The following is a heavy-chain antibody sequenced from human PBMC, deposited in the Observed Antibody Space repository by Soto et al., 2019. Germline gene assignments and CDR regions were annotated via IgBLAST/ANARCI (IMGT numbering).Heavy chain of an antibody. CDR3: ASSYGSGYRAFDY. CDR1: GDTFTFYS. V-gene: IGHV1-69*02. J-gene: IGHJ4*02. D-gene: IGHD3-10*01. Sequence: QVQLVQSGAEVKRPGSSVKVSCKASGDTFTFYSINWVRQAPGLGLEWMGRINPILSMSNYAQWFQGRVTVTADKSTRTAYMDLSRLRSEDTAIYYCASSYGSGYRAFDYCGQGALVTVS. CDR2: INPILSMS.